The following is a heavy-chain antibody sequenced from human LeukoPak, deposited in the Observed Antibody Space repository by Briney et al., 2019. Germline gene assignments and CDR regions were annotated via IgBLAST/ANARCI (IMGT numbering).Heavy chain of an antibody. V-gene: IGHV3-21*01. D-gene: IGHD5-12*01. CDR1: GFTFSAYN. J-gene: IGHJ6*03. CDR3: ARDPYSGDYGPYYYYYMDV. Sequence: GGSLRLSCAASGFTFSAYNMNWVRRTPGKGLEWVSSITTISSYVFYADSVRGRFTISRDNAENSLYLQMNNLRDEDTAVYYCARDPYSGDYGPYYYYYMDVWGKGTTVTVSS. CDR2: ITTISSYV.